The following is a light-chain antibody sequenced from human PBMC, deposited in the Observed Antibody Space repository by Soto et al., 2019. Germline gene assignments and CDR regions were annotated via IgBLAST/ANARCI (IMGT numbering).Light chain of an antibody. V-gene: IGKV3-15*01. Sequence: EIVITQSPATLSVSPGERATLSCRASQSVSSNLAWYQQKPGQAPRLLIYAASTRATGIPARFSGSGSGTEFTLTISSLXSEDFAVYYCQQYNNWPPWSFGQGTKVDIK. J-gene: IGKJ1*01. CDR3: QQYNNWPPWS. CDR1: QSVSSN. CDR2: AAS.